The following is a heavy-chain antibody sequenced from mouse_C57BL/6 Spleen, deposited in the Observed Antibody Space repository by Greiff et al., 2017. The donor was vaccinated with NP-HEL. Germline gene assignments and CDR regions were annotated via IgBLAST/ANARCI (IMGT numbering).Heavy chain of an antibody. Sequence: VQLQQSGPGLVQPSQSLSITCTFSGFSLTSYGVHWVRQSPGKGLEWLGVIWSGGSTDYNAAFISRLSISKDNSKSQVFFKMNSLQADDTAIYYCASSTAQGFAYWGQGTLVTVSA. CDR1: GFSLTSYG. J-gene: IGHJ3*01. D-gene: IGHD3-2*02. V-gene: IGHV2-2*01. CDR2: IWSGGST. CDR3: ASSTAQGFAY.